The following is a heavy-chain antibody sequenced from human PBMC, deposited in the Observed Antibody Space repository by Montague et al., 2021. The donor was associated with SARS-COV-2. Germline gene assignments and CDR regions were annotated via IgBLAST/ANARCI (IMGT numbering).Heavy chain of an antibody. J-gene: IGHJ3*02. CDR3: ANARITVIVVVDAFDI. V-gene: IGHV4-59*12. D-gene: IGHD3-22*01. Sequence: SETLSLTCTVSGGSISSYYWSWIRQPPGKGLEWIGYVLYSGSTNHNPSLKSRVTISVGTSKNQFSLKLSSVTAADTAVYYCANARITVIVVVDAFDIWGEGTQVSVTS. CDR2: VLYSGST. CDR1: GGSISSYY.